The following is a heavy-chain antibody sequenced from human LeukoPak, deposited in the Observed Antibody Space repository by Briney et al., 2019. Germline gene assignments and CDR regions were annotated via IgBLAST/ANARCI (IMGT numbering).Heavy chain of an antibody. D-gene: IGHD2-15*01. J-gene: IGHJ4*02. Sequence: SETLSPTCTVSGGSISSYYWSWIRQPPGKGLEWIGYIYYSGSTNYNPSLKSRVTISVDTSKNQFSLKLSSVTAADTAVYYCAREKSGYCSGGSCPSGFDYWGQGTLVTVSS. CDR2: IYYSGST. CDR1: GGSISSYY. V-gene: IGHV4-59*01. CDR3: AREKSGYCSGGSCPSGFDY.